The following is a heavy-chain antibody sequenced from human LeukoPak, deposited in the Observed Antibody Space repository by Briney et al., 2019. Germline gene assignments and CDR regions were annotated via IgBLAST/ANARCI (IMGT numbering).Heavy chain of an antibody. CDR3: ARGGEYYYGSGSQYNWFDP. J-gene: IGHJ5*02. D-gene: IGHD3-10*01. Sequence: PSETLSHTCAVSRGSLSRGGYSRSWIRQPPGKGLEWLWYIYHSGSTYYNPSLKSGVTISVERSKNHFSLKLSSVTAADTAVYYCARGGEYYYGSGSQYNWFDPWGQGTLVTVSS. V-gene: IGHV4-30-2*01. CDR1: RGSLSRGGYS. CDR2: IYHSGST.